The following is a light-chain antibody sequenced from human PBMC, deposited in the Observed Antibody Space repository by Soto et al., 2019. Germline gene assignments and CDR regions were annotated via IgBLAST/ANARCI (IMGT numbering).Light chain of an antibody. CDR2: KDN. CDR1: SSNIGSNF. V-gene: IGLV1-47*01. CDR3: SVWEDNVDGWV. J-gene: IGLJ3*02. Sequence: QSVLTQPPSASGTPGQKVTISCSGSSSNIGSNFVYWYQQLPGTAPKLLIYKDNQRPSGVPDRFSGSKSGTSVSLAISGLRPEDEADYYCSVWEDNVDGWVFGGGTQLTVL.